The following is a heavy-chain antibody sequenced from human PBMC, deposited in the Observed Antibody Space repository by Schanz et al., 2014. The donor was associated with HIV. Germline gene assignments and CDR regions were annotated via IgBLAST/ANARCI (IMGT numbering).Heavy chain of an antibody. CDR1: GFLFSSYG. CDR2: IWYDGSNK. CDR3: ARDGTVPGWYEDAFNI. V-gene: IGHV3-33*01. D-gene: IGHD6-19*01. Sequence: VQVLESGGGLVRPGGSLRLSCAASGFLFSSYGMSWVRQAPGKGLEWVAVIWYDGSNKYYADSVKGRFTISRDNSKKTLYLQMNSLRAEDTAVYYCARDGTVPGWYEDAFNIWGQGTMVTVSS. J-gene: IGHJ3*02.